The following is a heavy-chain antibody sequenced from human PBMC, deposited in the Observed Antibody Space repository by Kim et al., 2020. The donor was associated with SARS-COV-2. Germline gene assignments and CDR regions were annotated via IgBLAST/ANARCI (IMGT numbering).Heavy chain of an antibody. J-gene: IGHJ4*02. CDR2: IGGSDGNT. Sequence: GGSLRLSCAASGFTFSSYAMSWVRQAPGKGLEWVSAIGGSDGNTYYADSVKGRFTISRDNSKNTLNLQMNSLRAEDTAVYYCAKNSEYCSSSSCYAVTFFDYWGQGTLVTVS. CDR1: GFTFSSYA. V-gene: IGHV3-23*01. CDR3: AKNSEYCSSSSCYAVTFFDY. D-gene: IGHD2-2*01.